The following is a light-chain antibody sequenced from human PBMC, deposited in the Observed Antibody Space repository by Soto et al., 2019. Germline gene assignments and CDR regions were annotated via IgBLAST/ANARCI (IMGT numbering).Light chain of an antibody. CDR3: QQRGNLWT. CDR2: DAS. V-gene: IGKV3-11*01. Sequence: EIVLTQSPATLSLSPGERATLSCRASQSVSRSLAWYQQKPGQAPRLLIYDASNRATGIPARFSGSGSGTDFTLTISSLEPEAFAVYYCQQRGNLWTFGQGTKVEIK. J-gene: IGKJ1*01. CDR1: QSVSRS.